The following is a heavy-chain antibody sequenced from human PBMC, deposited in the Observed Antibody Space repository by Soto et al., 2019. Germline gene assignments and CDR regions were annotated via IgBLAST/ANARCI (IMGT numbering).Heavy chain of an antibody. V-gene: IGHV3-74*01. CDR2: VNTDGSDT. Sequence: EVQLIESGGGLVQPGGSLRLSCAASGFTFTKSWMHWVRQTPGKGLEWVSRVNTDGSDTIYADSVKGRFTISRDNAKNTLYLQMNSLTAGDTAMYYCARDQSVSGPTTFHYWGQGALVTVSS. CDR1: GFTFTKSW. CDR3: ARDQSVSGPTTFHY. J-gene: IGHJ4*02. D-gene: IGHD6-19*01.